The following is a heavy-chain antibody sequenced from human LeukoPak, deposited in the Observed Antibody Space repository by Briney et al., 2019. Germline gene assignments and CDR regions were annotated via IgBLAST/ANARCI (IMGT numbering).Heavy chain of an antibody. D-gene: IGHD4-11*01. Sequence: SETLSLTCTVSGGSISSGSYYWSWIRQPAGKGLEWIGRIYTSGSTNYNPSLKSRVTISVDTSKNQFSLKLSSVTAADTAVYYCARARTTVTTGYNWFDPWAREPWSPSPQ. CDR3: ARARTTVTTGYNWFDP. J-gene: IGHJ5*02. CDR1: GGSISSGSYY. CDR2: IYTSGST. V-gene: IGHV4-61*02.